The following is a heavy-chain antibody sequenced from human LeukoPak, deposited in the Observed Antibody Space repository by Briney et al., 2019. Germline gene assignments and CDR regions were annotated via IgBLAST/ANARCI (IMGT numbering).Heavy chain of an antibody. Sequence: GGSLRPSCAAPGLTFSNYWMTWVRQAPGKGLEWVANINRDGRYKYYMASVQGRFTISRDNAKNSLSLQMNSLRVEDTAVYYCARDALPRYYDFWSGYWDGMDVWGQGTTVTVSS. D-gene: IGHD3-3*01. V-gene: IGHV3-7*01. CDR2: INRDGRYK. J-gene: IGHJ6*02. CDR1: GLTFSNYW. CDR3: ARDALPRYYDFWSGYWDGMDV.